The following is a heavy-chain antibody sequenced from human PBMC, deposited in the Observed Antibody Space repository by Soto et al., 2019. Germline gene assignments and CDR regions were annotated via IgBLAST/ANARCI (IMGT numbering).Heavy chain of an antibody. Sequence: QLQLQESGSGLVKPSQTLSLTCAVSGGSISSGDYSWSWFRQPPGKGLEWIGYVYPSGSTYYNPSLKSRLTISVDTSKNQFSLKLSSVTAADTAVYCCARGRVGLELRAYWFDPWGQGTLVTVSS. V-gene: IGHV4-30-2*01. J-gene: IGHJ5*02. CDR3: ARGRVGLELRAYWFDP. CDR1: GGSISSGDYS. CDR2: VYPSGST. D-gene: IGHD1-7*01.